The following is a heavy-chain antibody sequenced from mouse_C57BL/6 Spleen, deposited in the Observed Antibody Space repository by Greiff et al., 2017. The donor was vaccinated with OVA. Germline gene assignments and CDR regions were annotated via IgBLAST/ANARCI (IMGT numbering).Heavy chain of an antibody. CDR1: GYTFTSYW. V-gene: IGHV1-7*01. Sequence: VQVVESGAELAKPGASVKLSCKASGYTFTSYWMHWVKQRPGQGLEWIGYINPSSGYTKYNQKFKDKATLTADKSSSTAYMQLSSLTYEDSAVYYCARSRDGYYVAWFAYWGQGTLVTVSA. CDR3: ARSRDGYYVAWFAY. CDR2: INPSSGYT. D-gene: IGHD2-3*01. J-gene: IGHJ3*01.